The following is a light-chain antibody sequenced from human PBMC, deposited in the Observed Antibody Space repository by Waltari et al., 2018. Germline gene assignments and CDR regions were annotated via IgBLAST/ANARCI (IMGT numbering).Light chain of an antibody. Sequence: EIVLTQSPGTLSLSPGERATLSCRASQSISKCLVWYQQKPGQAPRLLIYEASIRATGIPDRFSGSGSGTDFSLIISRLEPEDFAVYYCQKYEALPATFGQGTKVEIK. J-gene: IGKJ1*01. V-gene: IGKV3-20*01. CDR2: EAS. CDR3: QKYEALPAT. CDR1: QSISKC.